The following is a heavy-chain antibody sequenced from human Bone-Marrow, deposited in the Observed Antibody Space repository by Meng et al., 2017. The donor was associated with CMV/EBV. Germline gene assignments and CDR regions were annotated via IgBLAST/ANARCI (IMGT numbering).Heavy chain of an antibody. Sequence: GESLKISCVASGSTLSGYNMHWVRQAPGKGLEWVALISYDGSVEYYADSVRGRFTISRDNSKNTLYGHMNSLRPEDTAIYYCARDVTTLGYSGMDVWGQGTTVTFSS. CDR1: GSTLSGYN. V-gene: IGHV3-30*14. D-gene: IGHD4-11*01. CDR2: ISYDGSVE. CDR3: ARDVTTLGYSGMDV. J-gene: IGHJ6*02.